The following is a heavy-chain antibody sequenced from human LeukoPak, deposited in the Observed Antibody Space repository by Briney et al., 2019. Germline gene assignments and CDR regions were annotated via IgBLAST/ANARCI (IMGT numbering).Heavy chain of an antibody. CDR2: INGDGSRT. CDR1: GFTFSNYW. J-gene: IGHJ4*02. V-gene: IGHV3-74*01. D-gene: IGHD2-2*01. CDR3: ARDRSTGLDY. Sequence: GGSLRLSCAASGFTFSNYWMHWVRQAPGKGLVWVSRINGDGSRTFYADSVKGRFTISRDNAKNTLYLQMNSLRVDDTAVYYCARDRSTGLDYWGQGTLVTVSS.